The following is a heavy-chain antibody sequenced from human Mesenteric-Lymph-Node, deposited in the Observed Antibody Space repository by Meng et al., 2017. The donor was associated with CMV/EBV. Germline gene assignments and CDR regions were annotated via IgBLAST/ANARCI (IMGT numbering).Heavy chain of an antibody. Sequence: GESLKISCAASGLNFNRYGMYWVRHAPDRGLEYVAVISHDGSSKYYADSVGGRFTISRDDSKNMLYLQLNNLVDADTATYYCAAEYQLLNVPYLEYWGQGTQVTVSS. J-gene: IGHJ4*02. D-gene: IGHD6-6*01. CDR1: GLNFNRYG. V-gene: IGHV3-30*03. CDR2: ISHDGSSK. CDR3: AAEYQLLNVPYLEY.